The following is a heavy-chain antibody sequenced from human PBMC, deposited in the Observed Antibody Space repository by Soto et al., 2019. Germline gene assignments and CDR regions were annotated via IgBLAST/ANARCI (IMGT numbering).Heavy chain of an antibody. Sequence: QMQLVQSGPEVKKPGSSVKVSCKASGDSFGSYAVSWVLQAPGQGLEWMGAIIPVFGTTNYTQKFQGRVTITADDSTTTAYMELSSLRSDDTAVYYCAREPFGRFDPWGQGTLVTVS. CDR1: GDSFGSYA. CDR3: AREPFGRFDP. J-gene: IGHJ5*02. D-gene: IGHD3-10*01. V-gene: IGHV1-69*01. CDR2: IIPVFGTT.